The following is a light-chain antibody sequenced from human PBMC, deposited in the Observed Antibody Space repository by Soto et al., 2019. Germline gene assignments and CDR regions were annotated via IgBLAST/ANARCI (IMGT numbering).Light chain of an antibody. CDR3: IQALQTPLLT. CDR2: LGS. Sequence: DIVLTQSPLSLPVTPGEPASISCRSSQSLLHSNGYNYLDWYLQKPGQSPHLLLYLGSNRASGVPDRFSGSGSGTDFTLKISRVEAEDVGIYNCIQALQTPLLTFGPGTKVDIK. J-gene: IGKJ3*01. V-gene: IGKV2-28*01. CDR1: QSLLHSNGYNY.